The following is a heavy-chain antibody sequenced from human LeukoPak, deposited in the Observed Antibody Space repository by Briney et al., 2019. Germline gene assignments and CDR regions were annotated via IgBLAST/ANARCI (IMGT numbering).Heavy chain of an antibody. J-gene: IGHJ4*02. D-gene: IGHD6-6*01. CDR3: ARGSSFGSY. Sequence: GGSLRLSCAASGFTFDNYWMHWVRQAPGKGLEWVANIKQDDSEKYYVDSVRGRFTISRDNAKNSLYLQMNSLKVEDTAVYYCARGSSFGSYWGQGTLVTVSS. CDR1: GFTFDNYW. V-gene: IGHV3-7*01. CDR2: IKQDDSEK.